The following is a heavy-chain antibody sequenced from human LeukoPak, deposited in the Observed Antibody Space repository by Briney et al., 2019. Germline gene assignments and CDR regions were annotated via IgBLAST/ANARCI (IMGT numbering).Heavy chain of an antibody. Sequence: GGSLRLSCAASGFTFSDYYMSWIRQAPGKGLEWVSYISNSGSTIYYADSVKGRFTISRDNAKNSLYLQMNSLRAEDTAVYYCVRVHPRYSSSWYSNWFDPWGQGALVTVSS. CDR3: VRVHPRYSSSWYSNWFDP. CDR2: ISNSGSTI. J-gene: IGHJ5*02. V-gene: IGHV3-11*04. CDR1: GFTFSDYY. D-gene: IGHD6-13*01.